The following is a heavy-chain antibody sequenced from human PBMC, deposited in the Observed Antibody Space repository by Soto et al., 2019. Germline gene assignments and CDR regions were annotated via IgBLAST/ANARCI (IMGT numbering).Heavy chain of an antibody. CDR2: MNPNSGNT. CDR1: GYTFTSYD. D-gene: IGHD2-2*01. CDR3: AKKQVYCSSTSCSNWFDP. Sequence: QVQLVQSGAEVKKPGASVKVSCKASGYTFTSYDINWVRQATGQGLEWMGWMNPNSGNTGYAQKFQGRVTMTRNTSISTAYMELSSLRSEDTAVYYCAKKQVYCSSTSCSNWFDPWGQGTLVTVSS. J-gene: IGHJ5*02. V-gene: IGHV1-8*01.